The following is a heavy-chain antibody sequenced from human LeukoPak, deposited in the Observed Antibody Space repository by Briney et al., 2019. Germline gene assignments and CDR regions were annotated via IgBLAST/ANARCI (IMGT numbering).Heavy chain of an antibody. V-gene: IGHV4-4*07. CDR2: IYTSGST. CDR3: ARESFWSGYPDY. D-gene: IGHD3-3*01. J-gene: IGHJ4*02. Sequence: SETLSLTCTVSGGSISSCYWSWIRQPAGKGLEWIGRIYTSGSTNYNPSLKSRVTMSVDTSKNHFSLKLSSVTAADTAVYYCARESFWSGYPDYWGQGTLVTVSS. CDR1: GGSISSCY.